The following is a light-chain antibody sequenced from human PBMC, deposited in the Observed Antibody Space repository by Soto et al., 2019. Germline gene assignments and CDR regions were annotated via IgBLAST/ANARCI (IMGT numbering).Light chain of an antibody. J-gene: IGLJ1*01. Sequence: QSVLTQPPSASGSPGHSVTISCTGTSIDVGVYNSVSWYQQHPAQAPKLMIYDVSKRPSGVPDRFSGSKSGNTASLTVSGLQAEDEADYYCSSYAGTHIVFGTGTKVTVL. CDR3: SSYAGTHIV. CDR2: DVS. V-gene: IGLV2-8*01. CDR1: SIDVGVYNS.